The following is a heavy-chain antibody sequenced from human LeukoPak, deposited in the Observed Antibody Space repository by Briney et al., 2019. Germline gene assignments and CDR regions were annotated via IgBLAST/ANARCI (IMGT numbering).Heavy chain of an antibody. J-gene: IGHJ1*01. CDR3: ARDGGSYSDIAEYFQH. CDR2: IYHSGNT. Sequence: PSEILSLTCTVSGGSVSSGPYYWSWIRQPPGKGLEWIGYIYHSGNTNYNPSLKSRVTISVDRSKNQFSLKLSSVTAADTAVYYCARDGGSYSDIAEYFQHWGQGTLVTVSS. CDR1: GGSVSSGPYY. D-gene: IGHD4-17*01. V-gene: IGHV4-61*01.